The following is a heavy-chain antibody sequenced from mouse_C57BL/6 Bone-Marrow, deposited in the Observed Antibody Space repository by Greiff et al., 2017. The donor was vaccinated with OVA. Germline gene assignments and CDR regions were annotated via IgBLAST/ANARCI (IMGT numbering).Heavy chain of an antibody. V-gene: IGHV14-4*01. CDR2: IDPENGDT. CDR3: TTERWLPH. D-gene: IGHD2-3*01. CDR1: GFNIKDDY. J-gene: IGHJ3*01. Sequence: EVQLQESGAELVRPGASVKLSCTASGFNIKDDYMHWVKQRPEQGLEWIGWIDPENGDTEYASKFQGKATITADTSSNTAYLQLSSLTSADTAVYYCTTERWLPHWGQGTLVTVSA.